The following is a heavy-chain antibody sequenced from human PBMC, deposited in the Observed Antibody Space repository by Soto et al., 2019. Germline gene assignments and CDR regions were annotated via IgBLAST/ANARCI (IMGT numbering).Heavy chain of an antibody. CDR1: GYTFTSYG. J-gene: IGHJ6*02. V-gene: IGHV1-18*04. D-gene: IGHD2-15*01. Sequence: GASVKVSCKGSGYTFTSYGISWVRQAPGQGLEWMGWISAYNGNTNYAQKLQGRVTMTTDTSTSTAYMELRSLRSDDTAVYYCARXGCSGGSCYYYYYGMDVWGQGTTVTVSS. CDR2: ISAYNGNT. CDR3: ARXGCSGGSCYYYYYGMDV.